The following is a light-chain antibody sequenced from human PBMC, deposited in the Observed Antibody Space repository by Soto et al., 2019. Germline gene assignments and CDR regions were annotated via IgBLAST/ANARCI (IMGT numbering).Light chain of an antibody. CDR2: DAS. CDR1: QGVSSY. Sequence: EIVLTQSPATLSLSPGERATLSCRASQGVSSYLAWYQQKPGQAPRLLIYDASNRATGIPARFSGSGSGTDFTLTISSLEPEDFAVYYCQQYGSSLWTFGQGTNVDI. V-gene: IGKV3-11*01. J-gene: IGKJ1*01. CDR3: QQYGSSLWT.